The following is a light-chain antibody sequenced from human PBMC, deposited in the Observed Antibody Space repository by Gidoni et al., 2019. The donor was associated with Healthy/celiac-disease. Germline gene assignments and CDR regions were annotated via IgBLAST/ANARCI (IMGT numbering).Light chain of an antibody. V-gene: IGLV2-23*01. J-gene: IGLJ1*01. CDR2: EGS. CDR3: CSYAGSSTYV. Sequence: QSALTPPAHVSGSPGQSIPISCTGTSSDVGSYNLFSWYQQHPGKAPKLMIYEGSKRPSGVSNRFSGSKSGNTASLTISGLQAEDEADYYCCSYAGSSTYVFGTGTKVTVL. CDR1: SSDVGSYNL.